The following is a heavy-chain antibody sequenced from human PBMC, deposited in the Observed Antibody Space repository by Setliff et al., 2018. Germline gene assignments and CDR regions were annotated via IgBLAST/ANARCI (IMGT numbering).Heavy chain of an antibody. CDR1: GGSISSHY. D-gene: IGHD3-9*01. CDR2: IYYSGST. J-gene: IGHJ3*02. Sequence: SETLSLTCTVSGGSISSHYWSWIRQPPGKGLEWIGSIYYSGSTNYNPSLKSRVTISVDTSKNQFSLKLSSVTAADTAVYYCGRVFYYDILTYAFDIWGQGTMVTVSS. V-gene: IGHV4-59*11. CDR3: GRVFYYDILTYAFDI.